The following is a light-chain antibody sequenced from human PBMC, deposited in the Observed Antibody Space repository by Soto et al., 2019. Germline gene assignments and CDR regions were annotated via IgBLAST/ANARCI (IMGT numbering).Light chain of an antibody. V-gene: IGKV1-39*01. CDR3: QQKDT. J-gene: IGKJ3*01. Sequence: DIQMTQSPSSLSASVGDRVTITCRASQSISSNLNWYQQKPGKAPKLLIYAASSLQSGVPSRFSGSGSGTEFTLTISSLQPEDFATYYCQQKDTFGPGTKVYIK. CDR2: AAS. CDR1: QSISSN.